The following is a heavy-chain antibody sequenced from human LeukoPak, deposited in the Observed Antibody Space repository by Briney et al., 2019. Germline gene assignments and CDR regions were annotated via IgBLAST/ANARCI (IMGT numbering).Heavy chain of an antibody. CDR2: IYHSGST. CDR3: MRDLSN. J-gene: IGHJ4*02. Sequence: SETLSLTCAVSGYSISSGYYWGWVRQPPGKGLEWIGNIYHSGSTSYNPSLMSRVTISLDTSNKHFSLKLNSVIAADTAVYYCMRDLSNWGQGTLVTVSS. CDR1: GYSISSGYY. V-gene: IGHV4-38-2*02. D-gene: IGHD3-3*02.